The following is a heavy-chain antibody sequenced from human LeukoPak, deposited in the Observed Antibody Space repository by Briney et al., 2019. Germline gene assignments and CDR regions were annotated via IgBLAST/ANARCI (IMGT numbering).Heavy chain of an antibody. Sequence: SETLSLTCTVSGGSISSGSYYWSWIRQPAGKGLEWIGRIYTSGSTNYNPSLKSRVTISVDTSKNQFSLKLSSVTAADTAVYYCARVTMLNWFDPWGQGTLVTVSS. CDR3: ARVTMLNWFDP. CDR1: GGSISSGSYY. D-gene: IGHD3-10*02. V-gene: IGHV4-61*02. CDR2: IYTSGST. J-gene: IGHJ5*02.